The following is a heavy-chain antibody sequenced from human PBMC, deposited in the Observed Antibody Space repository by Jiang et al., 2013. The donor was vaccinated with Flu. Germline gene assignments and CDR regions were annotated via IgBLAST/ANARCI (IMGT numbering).Heavy chain of an antibody. J-gene: IGHJ5*02. CDR2: IYHSGST. CDR3: ARLLVGASYRFDP. V-gene: IGHV4-59*08. CDR1: GGSISGYY. Sequence: LLKPSETLTLTCNVSGGSISGYYWSWIRQSPGKGLEWLGRIYHSGSTDYNPSFKSRLTISVDKSQNQISLRLNSVTAADTARYFCARLLVGASYRFDPWGQGTPVTVSS. D-gene: IGHD1-26*01.